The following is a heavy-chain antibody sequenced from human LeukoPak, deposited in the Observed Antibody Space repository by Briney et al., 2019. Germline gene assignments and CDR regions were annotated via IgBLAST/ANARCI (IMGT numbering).Heavy chain of an antibody. CDR2: TYYRSKYYN. CDR3: ERDVGATGWHTYDF. D-gene: IGHD3-9*01. V-gene: IGHV6-1*01. CDR1: GDSVSSNNGA. Sequence: RSQTLSLTCAISGDSVSSNNGAWNWIRQSPSRGLEWLGRTYYRSKYYNDYAGSLMTRITISPDTSKNQFSIQVYSVTPEDTAGYYCERDVGATGWHTYDFWGQGTLVTVSS. J-gene: IGHJ4*02.